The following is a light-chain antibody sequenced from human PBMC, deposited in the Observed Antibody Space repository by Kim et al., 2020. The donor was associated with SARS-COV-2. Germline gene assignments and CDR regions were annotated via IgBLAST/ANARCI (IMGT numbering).Light chain of an antibody. CDR1: QSVASE. J-gene: IGKJ1*01. V-gene: IGKV3-15*01. CDR2: GAS. CDR3: QQYKNWPPWT. Sequence: STGEGATLSCRASQSVASELAWYQQKSGQPPRLLIYGASIRATGVPARFRGSGSGTEFTLTISNLQSEDFGLYYCQQYKNWPPWTFGQGTKVDIK.